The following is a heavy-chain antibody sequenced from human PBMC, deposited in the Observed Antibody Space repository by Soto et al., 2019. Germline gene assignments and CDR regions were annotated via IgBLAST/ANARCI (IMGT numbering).Heavy chain of an antibody. D-gene: IGHD2-8*01. Sequence: ASVKVSCKASGYSFSDYHIHWVRQAPGHGLEWLGRINPKSGGTSTAQKFQGWVTMTRDRSISTVYMELTRLRSDDTAVYFCARGHSTDWSNGVCSFFYNHEMDVWGQGTTVTVSS. CDR2: INPKSGGT. CDR1: GYSFSDYH. V-gene: IGHV1-2*04. CDR3: ARGHSTDWSNGVCSFFYNHEMDV. J-gene: IGHJ6*02.